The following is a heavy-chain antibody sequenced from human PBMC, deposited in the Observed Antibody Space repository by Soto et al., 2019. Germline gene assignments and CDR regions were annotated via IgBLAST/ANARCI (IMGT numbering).Heavy chain of an antibody. CDR3: ATSYDTGLAP. D-gene: IGHD3-9*01. Sequence: QLQLVQSAAEVKKPGASVRVSCKAYGYPFIKYGISWIRQAPEQGLEWMGWIKVDSGYTNYAQKFQGRVTMTADTSSNTAFMELRSLSLEDPAVFFCATSYDTGLAPWGKGTLVSFSS. CDR2: IKVDSGYT. J-gene: IGHJ5*02. CDR1: GYPFIKYG. V-gene: IGHV1-18*04.